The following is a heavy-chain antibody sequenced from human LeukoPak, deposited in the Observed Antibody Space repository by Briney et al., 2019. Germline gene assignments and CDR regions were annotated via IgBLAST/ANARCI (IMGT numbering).Heavy chain of an antibody. D-gene: IGHD5-12*01. Sequence: PGGSLRLSCAVSGFTFSTYDMHWVRQATGNGLEWISSIGTVGDTYYSPSAKGRFTISRENAKSSLYLQMNNLRVGDTALYYCVRGAAGYDYWGQRTLVTVSS. CDR2: IGTVGDT. J-gene: IGHJ4*02. CDR1: GFTFSTYD. CDR3: VRGAAGYDY. V-gene: IGHV3-13*01.